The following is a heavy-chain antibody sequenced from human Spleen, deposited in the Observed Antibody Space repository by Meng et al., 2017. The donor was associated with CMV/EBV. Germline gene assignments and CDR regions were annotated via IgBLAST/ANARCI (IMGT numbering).Heavy chain of an antibody. D-gene: IGHD2-21*01. J-gene: IGHJ4*02. V-gene: IGHV3-48*04. CDR3: ARDMAKVVND. Sequence: GGSLRLSCAASGFTFTSYSINWVRQAPGKGLEWVSHISSSSSIIYYADSVKGRFTVSRDNAKNSLYLQMNSLRADDTAVYYCARDMAKVVNDWGQGTLVTVSS. CDR2: ISSSSSII. CDR1: GFTFTSYS.